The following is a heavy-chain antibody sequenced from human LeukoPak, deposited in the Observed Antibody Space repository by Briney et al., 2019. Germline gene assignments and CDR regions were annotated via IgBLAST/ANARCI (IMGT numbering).Heavy chain of an antibody. CDR3: ARDLIRGAYSYGPLNWFDP. D-gene: IGHD5-18*01. CDR1: RYTFTGYY. J-gene: IGHJ5*02. V-gene: IGHV1-2*06. CDR2: INPNSGGT. Sequence: EASVKVSCKASRYTFTGYYMHWVRQAPGQGLEWMGRINPNSGGTNYAQKFQGRVTMTRDTSISTAYMELSRLRSDDTTVYYCARDLIRGAYSYGPLNWFDPWGQGTLVTVSS.